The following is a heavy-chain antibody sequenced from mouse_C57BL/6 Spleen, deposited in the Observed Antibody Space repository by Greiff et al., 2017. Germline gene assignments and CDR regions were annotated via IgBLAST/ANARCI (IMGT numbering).Heavy chain of an antibody. D-gene: IGHD1-1*01. CDR1: GYAFSSSW. CDR2: IYPGDGDT. Sequence: QVQLVESGPELVKPGASVKISCKASGYAFSSSWMNWVKQRPGKGLEWIGRIYPGDGDTNYNGKFKGKATLTADKSSSTAYMQLSSLTSEDSAVYFCARGTTVVANYYAMDYWGQGTSVTVSS. J-gene: IGHJ4*01. V-gene: IGHV1-82*01. CDR3: ARGTTVVANYYAMDY.